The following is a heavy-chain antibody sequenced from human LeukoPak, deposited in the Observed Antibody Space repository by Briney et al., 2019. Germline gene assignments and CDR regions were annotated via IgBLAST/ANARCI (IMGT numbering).Heavy chain of an antibody. CDR2: IYYSGST. Sequence: SETLSLTCTGSGGSISSYYWSWIRQPPGKGLEWIGYIYYSGSTNYNPSLKSRVTISVDTSKNQFSLKLSSVTAADTAVYYCARIGTMTKGAFDIWGQGTMVTVSS. D-gene: IGHD3-22*01. CDR3: ARIGTMTKGAFDI. V-gene: IGHV4-59*01. CDR1: GGSISSYY. J-gene: IGHJ3*02.